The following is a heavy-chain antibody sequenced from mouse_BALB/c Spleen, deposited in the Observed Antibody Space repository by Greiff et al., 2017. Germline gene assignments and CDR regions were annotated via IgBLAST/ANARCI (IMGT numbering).Heavy chain of an antibody. V-gene: IGHV1-69*01. J-gene: IGHJ2*01. D-gene: IGHD2-14*01. CDR2: IDTSDSYT. CDR3: ARDGVRRGY. Sequence: VQLQQPGAELVMPGASVKMSCKASGYTFTDYWMHWVKQRPGQGLEWIGAIDTSDSYTSYNQKFKGKATLTVDESSSTAYMQLSSLTSEDSAVYYCARDGVRRGYWGQGTTLTVSA. CDR1: GYTFTDYW.